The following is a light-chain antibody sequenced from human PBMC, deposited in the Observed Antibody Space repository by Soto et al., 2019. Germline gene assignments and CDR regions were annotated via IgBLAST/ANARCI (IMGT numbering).Light chain of an antibody. J-gene: IGLJ2*01. Sequence: QSVLTQPASVSGSPGQSITISCTGTSSDVGGYNYVSWYQQHPGKAPKLMIYDVSNRPSGVSNRFSGSKSGNTASLTISGLQAEDEADYYCSSYTSSSTPVVFGGGTNLPVL. CDR3: SSYTSSSTPVV. V-gene: IGLV2-14*01. CDR2: DVS. CDR1: SSDVGGYNY.